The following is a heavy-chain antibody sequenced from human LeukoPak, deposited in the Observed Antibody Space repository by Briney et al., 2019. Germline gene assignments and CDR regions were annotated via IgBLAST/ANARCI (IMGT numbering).Heavy chain of an antibody. CDR2: ISSSGSTI. Sequence: QPGGPLRLSCAASGFTFSSYEMNWVRQAPGKGLEWVSYISSSGSTIYYADSVKGRFTISRDNAKNSLYLQMNSLRAEDTAVYYCARGFLTGPFDYWGQGTLVTVSS. CDR1: GFTFSSYE. J-gene: IGHJ4*02. D-gene: IGHD3-9*01. V-gene: IGHV3-48*03. CDR3: ARGFLTGPFDY.